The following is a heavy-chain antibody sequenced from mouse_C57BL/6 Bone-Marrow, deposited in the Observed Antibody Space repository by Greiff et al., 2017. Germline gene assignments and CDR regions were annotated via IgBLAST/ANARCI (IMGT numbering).Heavy chain of an antibody. Sequence: QVQLQQPGAELVKPGASVKLSCKASGYTFTSYWMHWVKQRPGQGLEWIGMIHPNSGSTNYNEKFKGKATLTVDKSSSTAYMQLSSLTSEDSAVYYCARGDYYSSSWYFDVWGTGTTVTVSS. CDR3: ARGDYYSSSWYFDV. CDR2: IHPNSGST. D-gene: IGHD1-1*01. V-gene: IGHV1-64*01. CDR1: GYTFTSYW. J-gene: IGHJ1*03.